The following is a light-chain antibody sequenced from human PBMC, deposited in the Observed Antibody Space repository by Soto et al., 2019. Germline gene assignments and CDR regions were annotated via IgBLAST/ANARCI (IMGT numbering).Light chain of an antibody. CDR3: SSYTSSSTLG. V-gene: IGLV2-14*01. J-gene: IGLJ1*01. Sequence: QSVLTQPASVYEFSRQSNTISCTETSSDVGGYNYVSWYQQHPGKAPKLMIYEVSNRPSGVSNRFSGSKSGNTASLTISGFQAEDVADYYCSSYTSSSTLGFGTGTKVTVL. CDR2: EVS. CDR1: SSDVGGYNY.